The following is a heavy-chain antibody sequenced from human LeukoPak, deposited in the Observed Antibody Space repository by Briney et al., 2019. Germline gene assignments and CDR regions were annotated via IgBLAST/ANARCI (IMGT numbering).Heavy chain of an antibody. CDR2: MNPNSGNT. V-gene: IGHV1-8*01. D-gene: IGHD1-26*01. Sequence: ASVKVSCKASGYTFTSYDINWVRQATGQGLEWMGWMNPNSGNTGYAQKFQGRVTMTEDTSTDTAYMELSSLRSEDTAVYYCATVGAVVGATFYDYWGQGTLVTVSS. CDR1: GYTFTSYD. J-gene: IGHJ4*02. CDR3: ATVGAVVGATFYDY.